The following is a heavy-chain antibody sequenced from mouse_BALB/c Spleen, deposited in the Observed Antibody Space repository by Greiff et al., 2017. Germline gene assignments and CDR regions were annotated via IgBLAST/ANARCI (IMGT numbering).Heavy chain of an antibody. CDR2: ISSGSSTI. J-gene: IGHJ4*01. CDR3: ARYPYYGNYLYAMDY. D-gene: IGHD2-10*01. CDR1: GFTFSSFG. Sequence: EVQGVESGGGLVQPGGSRKLSCAASGFTFSSFGMHWVRQAPEKGLEWVAYISSGSSTIYYADTVKGRFTISRDNPKNTLFLQMTSLRSEDTAMYYCARYPYYGNYLYAMDYWGQGTSVTVSS. V-gene: IGHV5-17*02.